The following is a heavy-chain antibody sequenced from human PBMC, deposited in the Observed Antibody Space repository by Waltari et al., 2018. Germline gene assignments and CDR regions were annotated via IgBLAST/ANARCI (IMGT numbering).Heavy chain of an antibody. CDR1: GFPFSTYT. D-gene: IGHD6-6*01. V-gene: IGHV3-30*01. CDR3: TRGSTTAARCMDS. Sequence: QVQLVESGGGVVQPGGSLRLSWSASGFPFSTYTMHWVRQAPGKGLEWVALILYDGSNTYYADSVKGRFTISRDNSKNTLYLQMNSLRPDDRAVYYCTRGSTTAARCMDSWGQGTLVTVSS. J-gene: IGHJ4*02. CDR2: ILYDGSNT.